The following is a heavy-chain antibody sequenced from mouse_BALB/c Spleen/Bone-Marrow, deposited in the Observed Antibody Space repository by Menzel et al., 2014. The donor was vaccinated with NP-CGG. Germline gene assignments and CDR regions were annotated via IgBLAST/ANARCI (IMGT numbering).Heavy chain of an antibody. CDR2: ISSGSSTI. J-gene: IGHJ3*01. Sequence: EVKLMESGGGLVQPGGSRKLSCAAPGFTFSSFGMHWVRQAPEKGLKWVAYISSGSSTIYYADTVKGRFTISRDNPKNTLFLQMTSLRSEDTAMYYCARGGNFAWFAYWGQGTLVTVSA. D-gene: IGHD2-1*01. V-gene: IGHV5-17*02. CDR3: ARGGNFAWFAY. CDR1: GFTFSSFG.